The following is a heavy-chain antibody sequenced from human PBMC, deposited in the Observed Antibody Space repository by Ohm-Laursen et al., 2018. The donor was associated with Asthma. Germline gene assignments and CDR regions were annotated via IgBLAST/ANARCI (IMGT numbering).Heavy chain of an antibody. CDR3: ARGTYYYDSSGYYYPGY. V-gene: IGHV4-31*03. J-gene: IGHJ4*02. D-gene: IGHD3-22*01. CDR1: GGSITSGPFY. CDR2: IFQTGSS. Sequence: TLSLTCTVSGGSITSGPFYWGWIRQHPGKGLEWIGYIFQTGSSYYNPSLKSRVSISVDTSKNQFSLRVSSVTAEDTAVYYCARGTYYYDSSGYYYPGYWGQGTLVTVSS.